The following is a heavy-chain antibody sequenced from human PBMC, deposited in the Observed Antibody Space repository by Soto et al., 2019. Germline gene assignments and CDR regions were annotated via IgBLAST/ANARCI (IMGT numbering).Heavy chain of an antibody. CDR2: ISAYNGNT. V-gene: IGHV1-18*01. CDR1: GYTFTSYG. J-gene: IGHJ6*02. CDR3: ARVSYSGGPVHYYYYGMDV. D-gene: IGHD6-19*01. Sequence: ASVKVSCKASGYTFTSYGISWVRQAPGQGLEWMGWISAYNGNTNYAQKLQGRVTMTTDTSTSTAYMELRSLRSDDTAVYYCARVSYSGGPVHYYYYGMDVWGQGTTVTVSS.